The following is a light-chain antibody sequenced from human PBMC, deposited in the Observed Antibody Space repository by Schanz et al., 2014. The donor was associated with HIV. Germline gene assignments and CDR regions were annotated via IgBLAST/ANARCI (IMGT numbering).Light chain of an antibody. J-gene: IGKJ2*01. Sequence: AIQMTQSPSSLSASVGDRVTITFRASQHITYSLDWYQHKPGEAPKLLIYAASSLQSGVPSRFSGSGSGTDFTLTISSLQPEDFATYYCLQYSNYPRTFGQGTRLDIK. V-gene: IGKV1-6*01. CDR1: QHITYS. CDR2: AAS. CDR3: LQYSNYPRT.